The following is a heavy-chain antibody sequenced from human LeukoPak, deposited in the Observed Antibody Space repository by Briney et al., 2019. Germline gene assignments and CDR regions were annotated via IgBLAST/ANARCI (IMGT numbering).Heavy chain of an antibody. V-gene: IGHV4-28*01. D-gene: IGHD3-3*01. J-gene: IGHJ3*02. Sequence: SETLSLTCAVSGYSISSSNWWGWIRQPPGKGLEWIGYIYYSGSTYYNPSLKSRVTMSVDTSKNQFSLKLSSVTAVDTAVYYCARRAPALFGAFDIWGQGTMVTVSS. CDR2: IYYSGST. CDR3: ARRAPALFGAFDI. CDR1: GYSISSSNW.